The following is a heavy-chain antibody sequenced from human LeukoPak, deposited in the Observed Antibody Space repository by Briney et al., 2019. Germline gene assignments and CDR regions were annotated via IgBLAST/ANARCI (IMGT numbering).Heavy chain of an antibody. D-gene: IGHD2-21*02. Sequence: GGSLRLSCAASGFTFSSYGMHWVRQAPGKGLEWVAVIWYDGSNKYYADSVKGRFTISRDNSKNTLYLQMNSLRAEDTAVYYCAKDKQGDDFDYWGQGTLVTVSS. CDR3: AKDKQGDDFDY. CDR1: GFTFSSYG. CDR2: IWYDGSNK. V-gene: IGHV3-33*06. J-gene: IGHJ4*02.